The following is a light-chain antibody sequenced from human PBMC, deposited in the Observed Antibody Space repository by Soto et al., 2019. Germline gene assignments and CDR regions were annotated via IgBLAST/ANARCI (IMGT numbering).Light chain of an antibody. CDR1: QSVSSY. V-gene: IGKV3-11*01. CDR3: QQRSNWYT. CDR2: DAS. Sequence: EIVLTQSPATLSLSPGERATLSCRASQSVSSYLAWYQQKPGQAPRLLIYDASSRATGIPARFSGSGSGTDFTLTISSLEPEDFAVYYCQQRSNWYTFGQGTKQEIK. J-gene: IGKJ2*01.